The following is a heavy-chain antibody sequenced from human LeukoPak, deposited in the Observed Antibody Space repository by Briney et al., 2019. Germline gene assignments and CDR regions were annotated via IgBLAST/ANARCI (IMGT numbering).Heavy chain of an antibody. Sequence: PGGSLRLSCAASGFTFSDSYMSWIRQVPGKGLEWISYISSSGGTIYYADSVKGRFTISRDNAKNPLYLQMNSLRAEDTAVYYCAKEGGDWGEGYFDYWGLGTLVTVSS. CDR3: AKEGGDWGEGYFDY. J-gene: IGHJ4*02. CDR1: GFTFSDSY. CDR2: ISSSGGTI. V-gene: IGHV3-11*01. D-gene: IGHD7-27*01.